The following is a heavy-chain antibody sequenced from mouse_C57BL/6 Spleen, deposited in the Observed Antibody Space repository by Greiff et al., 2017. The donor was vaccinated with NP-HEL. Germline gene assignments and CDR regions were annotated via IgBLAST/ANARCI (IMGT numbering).Heavy chain of an antibody. V-gene: IGHV1-55*01. Sequence: QVQLQQPGAELVKPGASVKMSCKASGYTFTSYWITWVKQRPGQGLEWIGDIYPGSGSTNYNEKFKSKATLTVDTSSSTAYMQLSSLTSEDSAVYYCARYYYGRGGGYYAMDYWGQGTSVTVSS. CDR2: IYPGSGST. CDR1: GYTFTSYW. D-gene: IGHD1-1*01. CDR3: ARYYYGRGGGYYAMDY. J-gene: IGHJ4*01.